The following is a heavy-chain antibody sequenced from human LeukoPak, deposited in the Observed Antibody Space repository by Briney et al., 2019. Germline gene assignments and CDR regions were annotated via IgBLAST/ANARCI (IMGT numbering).Heavy chain of an antibody. D-gene: IGHD3-10*01. V-gene: IGHV4-59*01. J-gene: IGHJ2*01. CDR2: IYYSGST. Sequence: PSETLSLTCTVSGGSISSYYWSWIRQPPGKGLEWIGYIYYSGSTNYNPSLKSRVTISVDTSKNQFSLKLSSVTAADTAVYYCAGRYYYGSGSYYKGYFDLWGRGTLVTVSS. CDR3: AGRYYYGSGSYYKGYFDL. CDR1: GGSISSYY.